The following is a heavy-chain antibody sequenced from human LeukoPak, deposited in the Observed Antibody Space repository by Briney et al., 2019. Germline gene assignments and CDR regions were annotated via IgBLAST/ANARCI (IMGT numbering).Heavy chain of an antibody. CDR3: AKDAVAPGSGGDYFDY. CDR2: IKQDGSEK. D-gene: IGHD3-10*01. V-gene: IGHV3-7*03. CDR1: GFTFSSYW. J-gene: IGHJ4*02. Sequence: PGGSLRLSCAASGFTFSSYWMSWVRQAPGKGLEWVANIKQDGSEKYYVDSVKGRFTISRDNAKNSLYLQMNSLRAEDTAIYYCAKDAVAPGSGGDYFDYWGQGTLVTVSS.